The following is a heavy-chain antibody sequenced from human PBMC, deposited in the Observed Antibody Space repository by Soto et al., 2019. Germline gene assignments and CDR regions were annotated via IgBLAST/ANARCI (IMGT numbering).Heavy chain of an antibody. V-gene: IGHV1-18*01. Sequence: QVQLVQSGAEVKKPGASVKVSCKASGYTFTSYGISWVRQAPGQGLEWMGWISAYNGNTNYAQKLQGRVTMTTDTTTSTVDIELRSLRSDDTAVYYCAGERAACNWDYWGQGTLVTV. CDR2: ISAYNGNT. CDR3: AGERAACNWDY. CDR1: GYTFTSYG. D-gene: IGHD6-13*01. J-gene: IGHJ4*02.